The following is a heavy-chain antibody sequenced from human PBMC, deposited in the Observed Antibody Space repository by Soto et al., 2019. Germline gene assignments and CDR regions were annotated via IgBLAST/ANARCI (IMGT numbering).Heavy chain of an antibody. CDR3: AKDREGEWEWYGGMDV. D-gene: IGHD1-26*01. CDR1: GFTFSSYG. V-gene: IGHV3-30*18. Sequence: QVQLVESGGGVVQPGRSLRLSCAASGFTFSSYGMHWVRQAPGKGLEWVAVISYDGSNKYYADSVKGRFTISRDNSKNTLYLQMNSLGAEDTAVYYCAKDREGEWEWYGGMDVWGQGTTVTVSS. J-gene: IGHJ6*02. CDR2: ISYDGSNK.